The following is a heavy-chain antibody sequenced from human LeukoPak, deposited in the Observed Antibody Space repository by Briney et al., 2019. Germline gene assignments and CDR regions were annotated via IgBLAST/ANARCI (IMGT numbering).Heavy chain of an antibody. Sequence: PSETLSLTCTVSGGSISSYYWSWIRQPAEKGLEWIGRIYTSGSTNYNPSLKSRVTMSVDTSKNQFSLKLSSVTAADTAVYYCASSYSSSSGLVFDYWGQGTLVTVSS. CDR1: GGSISSYY. D-gene: IGHD6-6*01. V-gene: IGHV4-4*07. CDR2: IYTSGST. CDR3: ASSYSSSSGLVFDY. J-gene: IGHJ4*02.